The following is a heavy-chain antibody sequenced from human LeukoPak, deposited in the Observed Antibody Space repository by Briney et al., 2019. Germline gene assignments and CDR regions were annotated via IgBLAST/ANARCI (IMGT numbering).Heavy chain of an antibody. CDR3: ARVQDYDFWSGYFDY. V-gene: IGHV4-59*01. CDR2: IYYSGST. J-gene: IGHJ4*02. CDR1: GGSISGYY. Sequence: SETLSLTCTVSGGSISGYYWSWIRQPPGKGLEWIGYIYYSGSTNYNPSLKSRVTISVDTSKNQFSLKLSSVTAADTAVYYCARVQDYDFWSGYFDYWGQGTLVTVSS. D-gene: IGHD3-3*01.